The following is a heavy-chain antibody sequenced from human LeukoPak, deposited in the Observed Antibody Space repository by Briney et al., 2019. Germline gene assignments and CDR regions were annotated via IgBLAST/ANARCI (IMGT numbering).Heavy chain of an antibody. Sequence: PGGSLRLSCAASGFTFSSYSMNWVRQAPGKGLEWVPSISSSSSYIYYADSVKGRFTISRDNAKNSLYLQMNSLRAEDTAVYYCARATRIAADFPWYSDYWGQGTLVTVSS. CDR3: ARATRIAADFPWYSDY. J-gene: IGHJ4*02. CDR2: ISSSSSYI. V-gene: IGHV3-21*01. CDR1: GFTFSSYS. D-gene: IGHD6-13*01.